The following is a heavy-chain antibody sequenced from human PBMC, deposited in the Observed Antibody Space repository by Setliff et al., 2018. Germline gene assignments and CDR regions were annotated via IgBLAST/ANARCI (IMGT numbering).Heavy chain of an antibody. J-gene: IGHJ5*02. Sequence: PSETLSLTCTVTGGSISDFYWNWIRQAAGKEMEWIGRIFPTGTTNYNPDLKSRVTMSVDTSKKRFSLMLRSVTAADTAIYYCARYNSSAACFDLWGPGTLVTVSS. CDR2: IFPTGTT. V-gene: IGHV4-4*07. CDR1: GGSISDFY. D-gene: IGHD1-20*01. CDR3: ARYNSSAACFDL.